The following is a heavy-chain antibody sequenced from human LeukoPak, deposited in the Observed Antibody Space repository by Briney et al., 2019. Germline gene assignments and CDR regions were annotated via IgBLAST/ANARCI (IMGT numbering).Heavy chain of an antibody. Sequence: ASVRVSCKASGYTFTGYFIHWVRQAPGQGLEWMGWIHPDSGGTHYAQKFQAWVTMARDTSISTAYLELTRLRSDDTAVYYCARCDYGDYPGRDTRGMDVWGKGTTVTVSS. V-gene: IGHV1-2*04. CDR1: GYTFTGYF. D-gene: IGHD4-17*01. J-gene: IGHJ6*04. CDR2: IHPDSGGT. CDR3: ARCDYGDYPGRDTRGMDV.